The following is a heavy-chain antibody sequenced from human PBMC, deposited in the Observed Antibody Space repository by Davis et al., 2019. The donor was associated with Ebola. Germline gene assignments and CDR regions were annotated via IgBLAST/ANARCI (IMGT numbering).Heavy chain of an antibody. CDR2: ISSSDAI. Sequence: PGGSLRLSCTASGLTFSTYGMNWVRQAPGKGPEWISYISSSDAIYYADSVKGRFTVSRDSAKNSLYLQMNRLRDDDTALYYCVTLRWDYWGQGALVTVSS. D-gene: IGHD2-21*01. J-gene: IGHJ4*02. CDR3: VTLRWDY. CDR1: GLTFSTYG. V-gene: IGHV3-48*02.